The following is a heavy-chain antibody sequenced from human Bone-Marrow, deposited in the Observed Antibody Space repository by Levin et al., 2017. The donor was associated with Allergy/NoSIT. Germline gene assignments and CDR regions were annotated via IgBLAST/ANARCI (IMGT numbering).Heavy chain of an antibody. CDR2: ISTSGSTT. D-gene: IGHD6-13*01. CDR3: ARRAGTGWFDT. Sequence: GGSLRLSCAASGFDFSDYYMTWIRQAPGKGLDCVSFISTSGSTTYYADSVKGRFNISRDNAKKSLYLQMTSLTAEDTAVYYCARRAGTGWFDTWGQGILVTVSS. CDR1: GFDFSDYY. V-gene: IGHV3-11*01. J-gene: IGHJ5*02.